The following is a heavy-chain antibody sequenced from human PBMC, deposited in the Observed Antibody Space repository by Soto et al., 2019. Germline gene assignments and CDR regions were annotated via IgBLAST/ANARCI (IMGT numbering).Heavy chain of an antibody. CDR2: IYYSGST. CDR1: GGSVSSGHYY. Sequence: SETRSRTCAVSGGSVSSGHYYWSWSRQPPGKGLEWTGFIYYSGSTNYNPSLKSRVTISVDTSKNQFSLKMSSVTAADTAVYYCARSGAGSGWLGGQGTLVTVSS. J-gene: IGHJ4*02. D-gene: IGHD6-19*01. V-gene: IGHV4-61*01. CDR3: ARSGAGSGWL.